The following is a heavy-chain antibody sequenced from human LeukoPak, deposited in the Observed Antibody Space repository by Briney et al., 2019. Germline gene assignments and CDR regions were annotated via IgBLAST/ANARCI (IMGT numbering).Heavy chain of an antibody. Sequence: SETLSLTCAVSGGSISSGGYSWSWIRQPPGKGLEWIGYIYHSGSTYYNPSLKSRVTISVDRSKNQFSLKLSSVTAADAAVYYCASQLLYRGVGALGQTGFDYWGRGTLVTVSS. CDR2: IYHSGST. D-gene: IGHD2-2*02. J-gene: IGHJ4*02. CDR1: GGSISSGGYS. V-gene: IGHV4-30-2*01. CDR3: ASQLLYRGVGALGQTGFDY.